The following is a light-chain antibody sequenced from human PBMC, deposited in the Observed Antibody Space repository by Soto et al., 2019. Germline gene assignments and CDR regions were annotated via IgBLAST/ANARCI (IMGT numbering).Light chain of an antibody. V-gene: IGLV2-14*01. J-gene: IGLJ1*01. Sequence: QSALTQPASVSGSPGQSITISCTGTSSDVGGYKYVSWYQHHPGKGPKLMLYDVSNRPSGVSNRFSGSKSGNTASLTISGLPAEDEADYYCSSYTSSTTYVFGTGTKLTVL. CDR3: SSYTSSTTYV. CDR2: DVS. CDR1: SSDVGGYKY.